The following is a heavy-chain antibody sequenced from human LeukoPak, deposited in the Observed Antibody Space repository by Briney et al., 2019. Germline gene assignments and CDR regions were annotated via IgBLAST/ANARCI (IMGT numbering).Heavy chain of an antibody. CDR1: GFIFSSYG. CDR3: AKHDSSSYY. V-gene: IGHV3-30*02. CDR2: MRSDGSDK. D-gene: IGHD3-22*01. J-gene: IGHJ4*02. Sequence: GGSLRLSCAASGFIFSSYGMHWVRQAPGKGLEWVAFMRSDGSDKYYADSVKGRFTISRDNSKNSLYLQMNSLRAEDTAVYYCAKHDSSSYYWGQGTLVTVSS.